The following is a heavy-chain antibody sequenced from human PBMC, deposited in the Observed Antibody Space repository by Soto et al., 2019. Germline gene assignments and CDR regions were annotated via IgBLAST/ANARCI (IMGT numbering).Heavy chain of an antibody. V-gene: IGHV3-21*01. Sequence: GGSLRLSCAASGFTFSSYSMKWVRQAPGKGLEWVSSISSSSSYIYYADSVKGRFTISRDNAKNSLYLQMNSLRAEDTAVYYCARDGVGATTSDYYYYYGMDVWGQGTTVTVSS. CDR2: ISSSSSYI. CDR1: GFTFSSYS. CDR3: ARDGVGATTSDYYYYYGMDV. J-gene: IGHJ6*02. D-gene: IGHD1-26*01.